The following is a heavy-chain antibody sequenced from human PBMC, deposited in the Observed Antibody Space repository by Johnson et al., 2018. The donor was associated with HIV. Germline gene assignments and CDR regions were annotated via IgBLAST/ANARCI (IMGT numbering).Heavy chain of an antibody. D-gene: IGHD5-24*01. CDR3: ARACRDGYTCDAFDI. CDR2: IFSGGTT. Sequence: VQLVESGGGVVQPGRSLRLSCAASGFTVSSNYMSWVRQAPGKGLEWVSVIFSGGTTYYADSVNGRFTISRDNSKNTLYLQMNSLRAEDTALYYCARACRDGYTCDAFDIWGQGTMVTVSS. V-gene: IGHV3-66*01. CDR1: GFTVSSNY. J-gene: IGHJ3*02.